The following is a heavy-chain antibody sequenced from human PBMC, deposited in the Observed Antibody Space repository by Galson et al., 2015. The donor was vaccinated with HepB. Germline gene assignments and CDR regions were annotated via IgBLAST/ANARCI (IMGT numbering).Heavy chain of an antibody. D-gene: IGHD3-16*02. V-gene: IGHV3-7*01. CDR2: IKQDGNEK. J-gene: IGHJ4*02. CDR1: GFTFSAYW. CDR3: ARDPRLPGAWGSYRPYYIDN. Sequence: SLRLSCAASGFTFSAYWMSWVRQAPGKGLEWVANIKQDGNEKYYVDSVKGRFTISRDNAKDSLYLQMTSLRAEDTAVYHCARDPRLPGAWGSYRPYYIDNWGQGNLVTVTS.